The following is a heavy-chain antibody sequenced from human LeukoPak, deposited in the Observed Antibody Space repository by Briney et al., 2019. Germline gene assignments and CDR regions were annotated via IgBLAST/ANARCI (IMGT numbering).Heavy chain of an antibody. CDR1: GLPIADFA. V-gene: IGHV3-43*02. J-gene: IGHJ4*02. CDR2: ISGDGVST. CDR3: AKESGKFDY. Sequence: GGSRRLSCVASGLPIADFAMHWVRQAPGKGLEWVSLISGDGVSTFYADSVKGRFSISRDNSKNSLYLEMNSLRTKDAAMYYCAKESGKFDYWGQGTLVAVSS.